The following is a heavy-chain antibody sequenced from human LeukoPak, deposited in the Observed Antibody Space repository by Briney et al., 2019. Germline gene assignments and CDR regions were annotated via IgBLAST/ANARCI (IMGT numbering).Heavy chain of an antibody. CDR1: GGSISSGSYY. CDR2: IYTSGST. V-gene: IGHV4-61*02. J-gene: IGHJ4*02. CDR3: ARGENYDSSGYYVR. Sequence: SETLSLTCTVSGGSISSGSYYWSWIRQPAGKGLEWIGRIYTSGSTNYNPSLKSRVTISVDTSKNQFSLKLSSVTAADTAVYYCARGENYDSSGYYVRWGQGTLVTVSS. D-gene: IGHD3-22*01.